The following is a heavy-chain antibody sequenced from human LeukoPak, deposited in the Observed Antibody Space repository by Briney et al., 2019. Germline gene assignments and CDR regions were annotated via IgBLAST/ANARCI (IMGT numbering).Heavy chain of an antibody. CDR3: ARDYYGSADY. D-gene: IGHD3-10*01. Sequence: PGGSLRLSCAASGFTFSSYSMNWVRQAPGKGLEWVSYISSSSSYTNYADSVKGRFTISRDNAKNSLYLQMNSLRAEDTAVYYCARDYYGSADYWGQGTLVTVSS. CDR1: GFTFSSYS. CDR2: ISSSSSYT. J-gene: IGHJ4*02. V-gene: IGHV3-21*05.